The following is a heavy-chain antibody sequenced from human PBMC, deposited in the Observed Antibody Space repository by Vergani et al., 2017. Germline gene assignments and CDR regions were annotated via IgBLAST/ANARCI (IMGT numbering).Heavy chain of an antibody. CDR1: LFPFSLYA. CDR3: AKWFVVTAIPDAFDI. Sequence: EVQLLESGGGLVQPGGSLPLSSPASLFPFSLYAMSWVRQAPGKGGGWVSPIGGSGGSTYYADSVKGRFTISRDNSKNTLYLQMNSLRAEDTAVYYCAKWFVVTAIPDAFDIWGQGTMVTVSS. V-gene: IGHV3-23*01. D-gene: IGHD2-21*02. CDR2: IGGSGGST. J-gene: IGHJ3*02.